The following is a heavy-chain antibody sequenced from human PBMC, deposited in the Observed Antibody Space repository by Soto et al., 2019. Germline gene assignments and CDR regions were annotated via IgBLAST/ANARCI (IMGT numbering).Heavy chain of an antibody. CDR3: ARGGASFTGPAGY. CDR2: IFHSGST. Sequence: QVQLQESGPGLVKPSQTLSLTCTVSGGSITSGGYYWHWIRQHPVQGLEWIGYIFHSGSTHYNPSLKSRLPMSADTSKNQLSLRLTSVTAADTAVYYCARGGASFTGPAGYWGQGTLVTVSS. D-gene: IGHD3-16*01. V-gene: IGHV4-31*03. J-gene: IGHJ4*02. CDR1: GGSITSGGYY.